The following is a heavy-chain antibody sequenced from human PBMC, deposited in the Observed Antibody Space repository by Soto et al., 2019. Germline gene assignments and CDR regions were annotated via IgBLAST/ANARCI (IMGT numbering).Heavy chain of an antibody. J-gene: IGHJ6*02. V-gene: IGHV3-33*01. D-gene: IGHD6-19*01. Sequence: GGSLRLSCAASGFTFISYGIHFVRQAPFKWLEWVAVIWYDGSNKYYADSVKGRFTISRDNSKNTLYLQMNSLRAEDTAAYYCARDLEQWLVPSGMDVWGQGTTVTVSS. CDR1: GFTFISYG. CDR2: IWYDGSNK. CDR3: ARDLEQWLVPSGMDV.